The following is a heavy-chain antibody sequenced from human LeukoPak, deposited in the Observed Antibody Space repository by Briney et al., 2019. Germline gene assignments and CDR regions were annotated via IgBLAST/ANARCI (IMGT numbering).Heavy chain of an antibody. V-gene: IGHV3-23*01. CDR2: ISGIGGST. CDR1: GFTFSSYA. D-gene: IGHD3-9*01. Sequence: GGSLRLSCAASGFTFSSYAMSWVRQGPGKGLEWVSAISGIGGSTYYADSVKGRFTISRDNSKNTLYLQMNSLRAEDTAVYYCAKESRYDILTGYYPYFDYWGQGTLVTVSS. J-gene: IGHJ4*02. CDR3: AKESRYDILTGYYPYFDY.